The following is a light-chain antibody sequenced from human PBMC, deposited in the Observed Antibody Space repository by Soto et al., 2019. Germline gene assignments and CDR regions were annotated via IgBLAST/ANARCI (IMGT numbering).Light chain of an antibody. J-gene: IGKJ3*01. CDR2: ASS. V-gene: IGKV1-12*01. Sequence: DIQMTQSPSSVSASVGDTVTITCRASQDILSWLAWYQQKPGEAPRLLIYASSNLQSGVPSRFSGSRSGTDFNLTISSLQPEDFATYYCQQANTFPIPFGPGTRLDIK. CDR3: QQANTFPIP. CDR1: QDILSW.